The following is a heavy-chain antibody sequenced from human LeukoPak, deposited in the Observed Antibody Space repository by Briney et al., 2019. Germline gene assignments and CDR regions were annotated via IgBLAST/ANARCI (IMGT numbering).Heavy chain of an antibody. J-gene: IGHJ4*02. CDR1: GGSISSNY. D-gene: IGHD6-13*01. CDR3: ARSPVRIAAPGRALDY. CDR2: IYYTGST. V-gene: IGHV4-59*01. Sequence: SETLSPPTTVSGGSISSNYRSWIRQPPGKGLEWIGYIYYTGSTNYNPSLKSRVTISINASKNQLSLELSSVTAADTAVYYCARSPVRIAAPGRALDYWGQGTLVTVSS.